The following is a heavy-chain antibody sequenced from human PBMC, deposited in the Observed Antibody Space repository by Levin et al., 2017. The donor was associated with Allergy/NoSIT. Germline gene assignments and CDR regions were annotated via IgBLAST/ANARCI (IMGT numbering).Heavy chain of an antibody. Sequence: GGSLRLSCAASGFTFSSYAMHWVRQAPGKGLEWVAVISYDGSNKYYADSVKGRFTISRDNSKNTLYLQMNSLRAEDTAVYYCARDPPSYCSGGSCYSFLFDYWGQGTLVTVSS. CDR2: ISYDGSNK. D-gene: IGHD2-15*01. CDR3: ARDPPSYCSGGSCYSFLFDY. J-gene: IGHJ4*02. V-gene: IGHV3-30-3*01. CDR1: GFTFSSYA.